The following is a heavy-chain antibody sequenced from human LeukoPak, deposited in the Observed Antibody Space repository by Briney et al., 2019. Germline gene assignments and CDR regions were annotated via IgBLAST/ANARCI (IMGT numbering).Heavy chain of an antibody. CDR3: ARLGYYDSSGSYYFDY. Sequence: SETLSLTCAVYGGSFSGYYWSWIRQPPGKGLEWIGEINHSGSTNYNPSLKSRVTISVDTSKNQFSLKLSSVTAADTAVYYCARLGYYDSSGSYYFDYWGQGTLVTVSS. V-gene: IGHV4-34*01. D-gene: IGHD3-22*01. CDR1: GGSFSGYY. J-gene: IGHJ4*02. CDR2: INHSGST.